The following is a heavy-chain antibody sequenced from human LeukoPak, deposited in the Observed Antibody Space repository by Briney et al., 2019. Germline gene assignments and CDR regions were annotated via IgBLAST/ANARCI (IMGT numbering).Heavy chain of an antibody. CDR2: IYYSGST. D-gene: IGHD4-17*01. J-gene: IGHJ4*02. Sequence: SETLSLTCTVSGGSISSYYWSWIRQPPGKGLEWIGYIYYSGSTNYNPSLKSRVTISVDTSKNQFSLKLSSVTAADTAVYYCARARGDYVMFYWGQGTLVTVSS. CDR3: ARARGDYVMFY. CDR1: GGSISSYY. V-gene: IGHV4-59*01.